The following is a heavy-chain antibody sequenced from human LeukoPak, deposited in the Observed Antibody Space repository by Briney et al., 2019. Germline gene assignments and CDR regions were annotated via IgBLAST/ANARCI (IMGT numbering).Heavy chain of an antibody. V-gene: IGHV4-59*01. CDR2: IYYSGST. Sequence: PSETLSLTCTVSGGSISSYYWSWIRQPPWKGLEWIGYIYYSGSTNYNPSLKSRVTISVDTSKNQFSLKLSSVTAADTAVYYCARDTGIAVAGHPGYFDYWGQGTLVTVSS. CDR3: ARDTGIAVAGHPGYFDY. CDR1: GGSISSYY. D-gene: IGHD6-19*01. J-gene: IGHJ4*02.